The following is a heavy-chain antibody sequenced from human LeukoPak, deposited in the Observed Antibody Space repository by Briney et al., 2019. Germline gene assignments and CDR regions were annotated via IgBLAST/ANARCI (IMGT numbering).Heavy chain of an antibody. J-gene: IGHJ4*02. CDR2: ISSSGSTI. CDR3: ARDGGYPGGSYYVSYDY. V-gene: IGHV3-48*04. CDR1: GFTSSSYS. Sequence: PGGSLRLSCAASGFTSSSYSMNWVRQAPGKGLEWVSSISSSGSTIYYADSVKGRFTISRDNAKNSLYLQMNSLRAEDTAVYYCARDGGYPGGSYYVSYDYWGQGTLVTVSS. D-gene: IGHD1-26*01.